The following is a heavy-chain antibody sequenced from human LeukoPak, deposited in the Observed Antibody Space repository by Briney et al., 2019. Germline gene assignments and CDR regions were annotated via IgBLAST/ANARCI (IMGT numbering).Heavy chain of an antibody. V-gene: IGHV4-30-4*01. J-gene: IGHJ5*02. Sequence: SETLSLTCTVSGGSISSGDYYWSWIRQPPGKGLEWIGYIYYSGSTYYNPSLKSRVTISVDTSKNQFSLKLSSVTAADTAVYYCARDFQGGPNDPWGQGTLVTVSS. CDR2: IYYSGST. CDR1: GGSISSGDYY. D-gene: IGHD2-15*01. CDR3: ARDFQGGPNDP.